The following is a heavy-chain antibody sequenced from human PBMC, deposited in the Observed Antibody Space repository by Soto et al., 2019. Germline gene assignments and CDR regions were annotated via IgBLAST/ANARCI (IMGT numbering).Heavy chain of an antibody. Sequence: EVQLLESGGGLVQPGGSLRLSCAASGFTFSSYAMSWVRQAPGKGLEWVYAISGSGGSTYYADSVKGRFTISRDNSKNMLYQQMNSLRAEDTAVYYCAKGGDYGDYVGWFDPWGQGTLVTVSS. CDR2: ISGSGGST. CDR3: AKGGDYGDYVGWFDP. D-gene: IGHD4-17*01. CDR1: GFTFSSYA. J-gene: IGHJ5*02. V-gene: IGHV3-23*01.